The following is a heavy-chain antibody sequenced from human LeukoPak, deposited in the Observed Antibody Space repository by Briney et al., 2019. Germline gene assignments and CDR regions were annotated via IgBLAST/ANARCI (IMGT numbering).Heavy chain of an antibody. Sequence: GGSLRLSCAASGFTFSSYAMHWFRQAPGKGLEWVAVISYDGSNKYYADSVKGRFTISRDNSKNTLYLQMNSLRAEDTAVYYCARDLISVVVPAAIGGDFDYWGQGTLVTVSS. CDR3: ARDLISVVVPAAIGGDFDY. CDR2: ISYDGSNK. J-gene: IGHJ4*02. V-gene: IGHV3-30*01. D-gene: IGHD2-2*02. CDR1: GFTFSSYA.